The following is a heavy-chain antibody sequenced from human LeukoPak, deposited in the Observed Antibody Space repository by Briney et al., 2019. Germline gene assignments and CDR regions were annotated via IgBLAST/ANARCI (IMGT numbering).Heavy chain of an antibody. CDR2: ISSSGSTI. CDR1: GFTFRTYW. D-gene: IGHD3-10*01. J-gene: IGHJ4*02. Sequence: GGSLRLSCEASGFTFRTYWMSWARQAPGKGLEWVSYISSSGSTIYYADSVKGRFTISRDNAKNSLYLQMNSLRAEDTAVYYCARQRFGELIDYWGQGTLVTVSS. V-gene: IGHV3-11*01. CDR3: ARQRFGELIDY.